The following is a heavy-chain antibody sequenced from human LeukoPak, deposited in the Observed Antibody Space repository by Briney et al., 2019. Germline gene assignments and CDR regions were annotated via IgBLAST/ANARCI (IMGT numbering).Heavy chain of an antibody. CDR3: ARESIAAADVFDY. CDR2: ISYDGSNK. Sequence: PGRSLRLSCAASGFTFSSYAPHWVRQAPGKGLEWVAVISYDGSNKYYADSVKGRFTISRDNSRNTLYLQMNSLRAEDAAVYYCARESIAAADVFDYWGQGTLVTVSS. CDR1: GFTFSSYA. D-gene: IGHD6-25*01. V-gene: IGHV3-30-3*01. J-gene: IGHJ4*02.